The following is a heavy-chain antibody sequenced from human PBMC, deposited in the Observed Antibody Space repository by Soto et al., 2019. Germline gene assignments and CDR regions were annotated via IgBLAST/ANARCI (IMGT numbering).Heavy chain of an antibody. D-gene: IGHD6-19*01. CDR2: ISSSSSYI. J-gene: IGHJ4*02. CDR3: ASSGLAVAGAFDY. V-gene: IGHV3-21*01. Sequence: KPGGSLRLSCAASGFTFSSYSMNWVRQAPGKGLEWVSSISSSSSYIYYADSVKGRFTISRDNAKNSLYLQMNSLRAEGTAVYYCASSGLAVAGAFDYWGQGTLVTVSS. CDR1: GFTFSSYS.